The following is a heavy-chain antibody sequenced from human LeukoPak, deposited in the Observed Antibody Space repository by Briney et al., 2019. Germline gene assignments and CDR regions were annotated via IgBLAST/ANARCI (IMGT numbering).Heavy chain of an antibody. D-gene: IGHD3/OR15-3a*01. CDR3: ARVPIFGLVNNWFDP. V-gene: IGHV1-2*02. J-gene: IGHJ5*02. CDR1: GYTFTAYY. CDR2: INPDSGDT. Sequence: ASVKVSCKASGYTFTAYYMHWVRQAPGQGLEWMGWINPDSGDTNYAQKFQDRVTMTRDTFTAYMELSGLRSDDTAIYFCARVPIFGLVNNWFDPWGQGTLVTVSS.